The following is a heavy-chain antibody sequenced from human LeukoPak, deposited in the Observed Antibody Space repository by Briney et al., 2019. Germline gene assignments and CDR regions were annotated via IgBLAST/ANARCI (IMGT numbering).Heavy chain of an antibody. Sequence: SETLSLTCTVSGDSISSYFWSWIRQPAGKGLEWIWRISTSGTTNYNPSLKSRLTMSLDTSKHPFSLNLTSVTAADTAVYYCAREVGSTGRALDIWGLGTVVAVSS. D-gene: IGHD1-26*01. CDR3: AREVGSTGRALDI. CDR2: ISTSGTT. V-gene: IGHV4-4*07. J-gene: IGHJ3*02. CDR1: GDSISSYF.